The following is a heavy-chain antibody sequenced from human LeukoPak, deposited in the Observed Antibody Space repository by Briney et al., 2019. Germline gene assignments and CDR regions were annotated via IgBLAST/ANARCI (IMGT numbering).Heavy chain of an antibody. CDR2: IYYSGST. V-gene: IGHV4-59*01. CDR1: GGSISSYY. J-gene: IGHJ5*02. Sequence: SETLSLTCTVSGGSISSYYWSWIRQPPGKGLEWIGYIYYSGSTNYNPSLKSRVTISVDTSKNQFSLKLSSVTAADTAVYYCARDVRGVITTWGQGTLVTVSS. D-gene: IGHD3-10*02. CDR3: ARDVRGVITT.